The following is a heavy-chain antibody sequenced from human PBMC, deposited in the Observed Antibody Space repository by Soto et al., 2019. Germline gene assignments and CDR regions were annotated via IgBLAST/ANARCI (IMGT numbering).Heavy chain of an antibody. J-gene: IGHJ5*02. CDR3: ARFITPALRFSNWFYP. Sequence: SETLSLTCAVYGGSFSGYYWSWIRQPPGKGLEWIGEINHSGSTNYNPSLKSRVTISVDTSKNQFSLKLSSVTAADTAVYYCARFITPALRFSNWFYPWGQGTLVTVSS. V-gene: IGHV4-34*01. CDR1: GGSFSGYY. D-gene: IGHD3-3*01. CDR2: INHSGST.